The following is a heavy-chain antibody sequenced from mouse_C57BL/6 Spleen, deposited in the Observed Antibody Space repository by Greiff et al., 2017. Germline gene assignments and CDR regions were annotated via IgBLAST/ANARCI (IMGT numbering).Heavy chain of an antibody. V-gene: IGHV2-2*01. D-gene: IGHD2-1*01. CDR2: IWSGGST. Sequence: QVQLKESGPGLVQPSQSLSITCTVSGFSLTSYGVHWVRQSPGKGLEWLGVIWSGGSTDYNAAFISRLSISKDNSKSQVFFKMNSLQADDTAIYYWANYYVYGGGFAYWGQGTLVTVSA. CDR1: GFSLTSYG. CDR3: ANYYVYGGGFAY. J-gene: IGHJ3*01.